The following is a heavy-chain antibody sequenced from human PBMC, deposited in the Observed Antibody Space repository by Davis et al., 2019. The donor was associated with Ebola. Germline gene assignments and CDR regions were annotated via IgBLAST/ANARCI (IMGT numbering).Heavy chain of an antibody. CDR2: ITPLAGTT. D-gene: IGHD2-21*02. CDR1: GGTFSRHS. V-gene: IGHV1-69*06. J-gene: IGHJ6*02. Sequence: AASVKVSCKASGGTFSRHSITWVRRVPGQGLEWMGGITPLAGTTNYAQKFQGTVTITADKFTNTVYMDLRSLTSDDTAVYYCARELRGDRYYAMDVWGQGTTVTVSS. CDR3: ARELRGDRYYAMDV.